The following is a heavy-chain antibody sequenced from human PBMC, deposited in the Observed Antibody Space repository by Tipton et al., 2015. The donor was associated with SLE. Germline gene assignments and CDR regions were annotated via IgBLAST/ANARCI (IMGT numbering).Heavy chain of an antibody. J-gene: IGHJ4*02. Sequence: TLSLTCTVSGGSISSGSYYWSWIRQPAGKGLEWIGRIYTTGSTNYNPSLTSRVTISVDTSKNQFSLKMRSVTAADTAVYFCARGYCSDGVCYGFGFFDYWGQGNLFTFSS. CDR2: IYTTGST. CDR3: ARGYCSDGVCYGFGFFDY. D-gene: IGHD2-8*01. CDR1: GGSISSGSYY. V-gene: IGHV4-61*02.